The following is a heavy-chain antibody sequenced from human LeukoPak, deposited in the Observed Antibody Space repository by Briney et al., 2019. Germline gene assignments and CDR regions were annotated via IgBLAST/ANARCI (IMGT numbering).Heavy chain of an antibody. Sequence: KPGGSLRLSCAASGFTFSTYAMNWVRQAPGKGLEWVSSISSRSTYIYYADSVKGRFTISRDNAKNALYLQMHSLRAEDTAVYYCARDRPPYGGNSGFDYWGQGTLVTVSS. CDR2: ISSRSTYI. J-gene: IGHJ4*02. D-gene: IGHD4-23*01. CDR3: ARDRPPYGGNSGFDY. V-gene: IGHV3-21*01. CDR1: GFTFSTYA.